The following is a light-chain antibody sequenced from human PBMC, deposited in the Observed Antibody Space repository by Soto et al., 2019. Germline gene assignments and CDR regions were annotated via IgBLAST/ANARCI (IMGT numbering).Light chain of an antibody. CDR3: LQDYNYPFT. CDR1: QDIRKD. V-gene: IGKV1-6*01. Sequence: AIQMTQSPSSLSASVGDRVTITCRASQDIRKDLAWYQQNPGKAPQTLIYGAATLQTGVASRFSGSGSATDFTLTISSLQPEDSAAYYCLQDYNYPFTFGQGTKLDIK. J-gene: IGKJ2*01. CDR2: GAA.